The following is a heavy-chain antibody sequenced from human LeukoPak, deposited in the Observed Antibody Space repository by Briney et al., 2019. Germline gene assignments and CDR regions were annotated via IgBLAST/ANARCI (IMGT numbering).Heavy chain of an antibody. Sequence: GGSLRLSCAASGFTFSSYAMSWVRQAPGKGLEWVSAIGGSGGSTYYADSVKGRFSISRDNSKNTLYLQMNSLRAEDTAVYYCAKDQIGYCGGDCYSVYFQHWGQGTLVTVSS. CDR2: IGGSGGST. V-gene: IGHV3-23*01. J-gene: IGHJ1*01. CDR3: AKDQIGYCGGDCYSVYFQH. D-gene: IGHD2-21*02. CDR1: GFTFSSYA.